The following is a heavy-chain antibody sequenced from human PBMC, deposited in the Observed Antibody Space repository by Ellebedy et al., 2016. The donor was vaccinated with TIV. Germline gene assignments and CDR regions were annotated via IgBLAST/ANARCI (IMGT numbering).Heavy chain of an antibody. Sequence: GESLKISCAASGFTFTTYAMSWVRQAPGKGLEWVSAIDGSDGYTYYADSVKGRFTISRDNSKNTLYLQMNSLRAEDTAVYYCAKDGVNGDGYIDFDFWGQGTLVTVSS. J-gene: IGHJ4*02. CDR1: GFTFTTYA. D-gene: IGHD5-24*01. V-gene: IGHV3-23*01. CDR2: IDGSDGYT. CDR3: AKDGVNGDGYIDFDF.